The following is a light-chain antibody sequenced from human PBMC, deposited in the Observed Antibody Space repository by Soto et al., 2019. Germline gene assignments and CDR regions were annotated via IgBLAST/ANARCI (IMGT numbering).Light chain of an antibody. CDR3: QQLNSHPPT. Sequence: DIQLTQSPSFLSASVGDRVTITCRASQSISSYLAWYQQQVGKAPKLLIYAAITLHSGVPSRFSGSGFGTEFTLTISRLQPEDFATYFCQQLNSHPPTFGQGTKVEIK. CDR1: QSISSY. V-gene: IGKV1-9*01. CDR2: AAI. J-gene: IGKJ1*01.